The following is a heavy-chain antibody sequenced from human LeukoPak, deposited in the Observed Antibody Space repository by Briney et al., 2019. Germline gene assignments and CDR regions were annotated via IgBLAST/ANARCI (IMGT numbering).Heavy chain of an antibody. V-gene: IGHV4-39*07. CDR1: GGSISSSSYY. J-gene: IGHJ6*03. D-gene: IGHD1-26*01. CDR3: ARGGGIVGAKDYYYYYYMDV. Sequence: PSETLSLTCTVSGGSISSSSYYWGWIRQPPGKGLDWIGSIYYSGSTYYNPSLKSRVTISVDTSKNQFSLKLSSVTAADTAVYYCARGGGIVGAKDYYYYYYMDVWGKGTTVTVSS. CDR2: IYYSGST.